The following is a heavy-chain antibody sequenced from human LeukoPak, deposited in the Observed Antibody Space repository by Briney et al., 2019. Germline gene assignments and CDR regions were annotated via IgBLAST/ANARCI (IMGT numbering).Heavy chain of an antibody. J-gene: IGHJ4*02. Sequence: GGSLRLSCAASGFTFSYYAMSWVRQAPGKGLEWVSGISGSGGSTYYADSVKGRFTISRDNSKNTLYLQMNSLRAEDTAVYYCAKNFGQYYYDSSGFDYWGQGTLVTVSS. CDR2: ISGSGGST. CDR3: AKNFGQYYYDSSGFDY. CDR1: GFTFSYYA. V-gene: IGHV3-23*01. D-gene: IGHD3-22*01.